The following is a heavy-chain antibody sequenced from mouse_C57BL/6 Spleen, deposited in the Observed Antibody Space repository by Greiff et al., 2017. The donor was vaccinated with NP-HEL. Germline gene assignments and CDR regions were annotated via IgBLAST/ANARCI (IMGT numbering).Heavy chain of an antibody. CDR2: INPYNGGT. J-gene: IGHJ4*01. CDR1: GYTFTDYY. V-gene: IGHV1-19*01. Sequence: VQLQQSGPVLVKPGASVKMSCKASGYTFTDYYMNWVKQSHGKSLEWIGVINPYNGGTSYNQKFKGKATLTVDKSSSTAYMELNSLTSEDSAVYYCARDRGQNAMDYWGQGTSVTVSS. CDR3: ARDRGQNAMDY.